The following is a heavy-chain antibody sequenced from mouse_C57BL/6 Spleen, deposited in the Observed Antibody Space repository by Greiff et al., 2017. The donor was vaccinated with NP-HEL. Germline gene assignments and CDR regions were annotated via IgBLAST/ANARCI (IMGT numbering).Heavy chain of an antibody. CDR2: INPNNGGT. V-gene: IGHV1-26*01. CDR1: GYTFTDYY. Sequence: EVQLQQSGPELVKPGASVKISCKASGYTFTDYYMNWVKQSHGKSLEWIGDINPNNGGTSYNQKFKGKATLTVDKSSSTAYMELRSLTSEDSAVYYCARSDSNYGYFDYWGQGTTLTVSS. D-gene: IGHD2-5*01. CDR3: ARSDSNYGYFDY. J-gene: IGHJ2*01.